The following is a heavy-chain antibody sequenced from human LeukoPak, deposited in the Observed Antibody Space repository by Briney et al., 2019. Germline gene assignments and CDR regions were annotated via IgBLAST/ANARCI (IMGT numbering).Heavy chain of an antibody. V-gene: IGHV3-23*01. Sequence: GGSLRLSCAASGFTLSTYWMSWVRQAPGKGLEWVSAISGSGGSTYYADSVKGRFTISRDNSKNTLYLQMNSLRAEDTAVYYCALVVVTAIPWWGQGTLVTVSS. J-gene: IGHJ4*02. CDR1: GFTLSTYW. CDR3: ALVVVTAIPW. CDR2: ISGSGGST. D-gene: IGHD2-21*02.